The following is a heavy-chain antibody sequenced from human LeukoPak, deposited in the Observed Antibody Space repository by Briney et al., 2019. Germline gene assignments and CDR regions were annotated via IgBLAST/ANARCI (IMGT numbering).Heavy chain of an antibody. CDR1: GFAFYYHA. D-gene: IGHD5-24*01. CDR3: TTHRDGHNPLDY. J-gene: IGHJ4*02. CDR2: ISGSGGTST. Sequence: GGSLRLSCGASGFAFYYHAMIWVRQAPGRGLEWVSGISGSGGTSTYYADSVQGRFTISRDNSKNTLYLQMNSLRAEDTAVYYCTTHRDGHNPLDYWGQGTLVTVSS. V-gene: IGHV3-23*01.